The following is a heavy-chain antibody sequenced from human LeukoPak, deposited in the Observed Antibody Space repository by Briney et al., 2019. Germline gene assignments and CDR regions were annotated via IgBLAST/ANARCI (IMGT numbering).Heavy chain of an antibody. CDR3: ARVNGCGGDCYVFDY. V-gene: IGHV4-59*12. D-gene: IGHD2-21*02. CDR2: VYHSGST. CDR1: GGSISSYY. Sequence: SETLSLTCTVSGGSISSYYWSWIRQPPGKGLEWIGYVYHSGSTYYNPSLKSRVTISVDRSKNQFSLKLSSVTAADTAVYYCARVNGCGGDCYVFDYWGQGTLVTVSS. J-gene: IGHJ4*02.